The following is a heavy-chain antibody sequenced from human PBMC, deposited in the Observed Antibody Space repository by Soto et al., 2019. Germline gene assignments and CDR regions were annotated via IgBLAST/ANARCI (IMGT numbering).Heavy chain of an antibody. CDR2: IKQDGSEK. J-gene: IGHJ4*02. Sequence: GGSLILSCAASGFTFSSYWMSWVRQAPGKGLEWVANIKQDGSEKYYVDSVKGRFTISRDNAKNSLYLQMNSLRAEDTAVYYCARDRGVVLLVRQEYFVYSGQAPLVTGSS. V-gene: IGHV3-7*01. D-gene: IGHD1-20*01. CDR3: ARDRGVVLLVRQEYFVY. CDR1: GFTFSSYW.